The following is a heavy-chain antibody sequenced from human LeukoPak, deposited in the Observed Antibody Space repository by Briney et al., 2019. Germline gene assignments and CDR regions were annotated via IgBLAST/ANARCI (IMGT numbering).Heavy chain of an antibody. CDR3: AGAPAGSLDWLSPFDY. CDR2: IYASGNT. Sequence: QPSETLPLTCTVSGGSISSANYYWSWIRQPAGKRLEWIGRIYASGNTNYNPSLNSRVTISVDTSKNQLSLKLSSVTAADTAVYYCAGAPAGSLDWLSPFDYWGQGTLVTVSS. D-gene: IGHD2-2*01. CDR1: GGSISSANYY. V-gene: IGHV4-61*02. J-gene: IGHJ4*02.